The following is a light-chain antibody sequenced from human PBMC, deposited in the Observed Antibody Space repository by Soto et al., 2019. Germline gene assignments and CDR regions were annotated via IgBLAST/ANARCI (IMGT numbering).Light chain of an antibody. V-gene: IGKV3-11*01. Sequence: EIVLTQSPATLSLSPGERATLSCRASQSVSSHLAWYQQKPGQAPRLLIYDASNRATGTPDRFSGSGSGTDFTLTISSLEPEDFAVYYCQERTNWPPSWTFGQGT. J-gene: IGKJ1*01. CDR1: QSVSSH. CDR3: QERTNWPPSWT. CDR2: DAS.